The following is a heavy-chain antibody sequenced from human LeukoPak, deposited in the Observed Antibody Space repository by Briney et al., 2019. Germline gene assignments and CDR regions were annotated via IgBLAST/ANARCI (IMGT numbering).Heavy chain of an antibody. J-gene: IGHJ4*02. V-gene: IGHV3-11*01. CDR1: GFTFSDYY. CDR3: ARGRAYYYDSSGPLGSSLNDY. CDR2: ISSSGSTI. D-gene: IGHD3-22*01. Sequence: GGSLRLSCAASGFTFSDYYMSWIRQAPGKGLEWVSYISSSGSTIYYADSVKGRFTIPRDNAKNSLYLQMNSLRAEDTAVYYCARGRAYYYDSSGPLGSSLNDYWGQGTLVTVSS.